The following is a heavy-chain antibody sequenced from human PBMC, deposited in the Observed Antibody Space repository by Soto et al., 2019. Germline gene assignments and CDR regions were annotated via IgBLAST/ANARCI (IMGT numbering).Heavy chain of an antibody. Sequence: GASVKVSCKASGYTFTSYYMHWVRQAPGQGLEWMGIINPSGGSTSYAQKFQGRVTMTRDTSTSTVYMELSSLRSADTAVYYCAREEYYYDSSGYYPLDAFDIWSQGTMVTVSS. CDR2: INPSGGST. V-gene: IGHV1-46*01. CDR1: GYTFTSYY. J-gene: IGHJ3*02. D-gene: IGHD3-22*01. CDR3: AREEYYYDSSGYYPLDAFDI.